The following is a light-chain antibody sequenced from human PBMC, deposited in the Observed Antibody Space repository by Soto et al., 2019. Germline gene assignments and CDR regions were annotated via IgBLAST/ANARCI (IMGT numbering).Light chain of an antibody. J-gene: IGKJ3*01. CDR3: QQYGSSLFT. CDR2: GTS. V-gene: IGKV3-20*01. Sequence: EIVLTQSPGTLSLSPGERATLSCRASQSVSSKYLAWYQQKPGQAPRVLIYGTSIRASGVPERFSGGGSGTDFTLTITRLEPEDFVVYYCQQYGSSLFTFGPGTKVDIK. CDR1: QSVSSKY.